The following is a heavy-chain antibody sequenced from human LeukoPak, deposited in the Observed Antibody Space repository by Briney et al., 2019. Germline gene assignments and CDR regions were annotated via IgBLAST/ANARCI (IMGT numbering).Heavy chain of an antibody. CDR3: ANAGVSGTNYGSFVF. J-gene: IGHJ4*02. Sequence: GGSLRLSCAASGFDFSTYAINWVRQAPGKGLEWVSSISTTSTYIFYADSLKGRFTISRDNAKNSLYLQMNSLRAEDTALYYCANAGVSGTNYGSFVFWGQGTLVTVSS. CDR2: ISTTSTYI. D-gene: IGHD1-26*01. V-gene: IGHV3-21*04. CDR1: GFDFSTYA.